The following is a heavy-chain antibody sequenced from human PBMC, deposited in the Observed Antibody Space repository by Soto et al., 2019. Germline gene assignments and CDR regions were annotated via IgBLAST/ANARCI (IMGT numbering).Heavy chain of an antibody. CDR3: VRTSLVVAAATREDY. Sequence: EVQLVESGGGLVQPGGSLRLSCAASGFTFSSYWMHWVRQAPGKGLVWVSRINSDGSSTSYADSVKGRFTISRDNAKNTLYRQMNSLRAEDTAVYYCVRTSLVVAAATREDYCGQGTLVTVSS. D-gene: IGHD2-15*01. V-gene: IGHV3-74*01. J-gene: IGHJ4*02. CDR2: INSDGSST. CDR1: GFTFSSYW.